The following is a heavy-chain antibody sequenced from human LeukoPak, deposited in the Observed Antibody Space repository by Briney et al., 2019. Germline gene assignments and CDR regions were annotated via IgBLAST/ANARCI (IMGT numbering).Heavy chain of an antibody. D-gene: IGHD3-16*01. J-gene: IGHJ4*02. V-gene: IGHV3-74*01. CDR3: ARAGAYHFDN. CDR1: GFAFTDYW. Sequence: GGALRLSCAASGFAFTDYWMHWVRQAPGKGLVWVSIINTDTRGTYYADSVKGRFTISRDNAKNTLYLQMNSLRAEDTAVYYCARAGAYHFDNWGQGTLVTVSS. CDR2: INTDTRGT.